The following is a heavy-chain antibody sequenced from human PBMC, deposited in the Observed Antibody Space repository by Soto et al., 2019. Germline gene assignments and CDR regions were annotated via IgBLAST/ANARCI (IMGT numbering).Heavy chain of an antibody. Sequence: GGSLRLSCEASGFTFGRFAMHWVRQAPGKGPEWVAFISYNGNYKYYLDSVKGRFTVSRDDSKNTVFLQLNSLKPDDMAVYYCARDMGGSSPSWSLDHWGQGTLVTVSS. D-gene: IGHD6-13*01. CDR2: ISYNGNYK. CDR1: GFTFGRFA. V-gene: IGHV3-30-3*01. CDR3: ARDMGGSSPSWSLDH. J-gene: IGHJ4*02.